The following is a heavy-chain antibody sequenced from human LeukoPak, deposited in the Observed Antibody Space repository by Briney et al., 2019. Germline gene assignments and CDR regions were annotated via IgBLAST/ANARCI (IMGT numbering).Heavy chain of an antibody. J-gene: IGHJ4*02. Sequence: SETLSLTCTVSGDSTSSNSYYWGWIRQPPGKGLEWIGYIYYSGSTNYNPSLKSRVTISVDTSKDQFSLKLSSVTAADTAVYYCASSDSGYPPYFDYWGQGTLVTVSS. CDR1: GDSTSSNSYY. CDR3: ASSDSGYPPYFDY. D-gene: IGHD5-12*01. CDR2: IYYSGST. V-gene: IGHV4-61*05.